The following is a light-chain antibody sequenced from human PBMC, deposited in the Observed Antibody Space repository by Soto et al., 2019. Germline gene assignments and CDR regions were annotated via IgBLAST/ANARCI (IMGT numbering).Light chain of an antibody. CDR1: SNDIGANDY. Sequence: QSALTQPASVSGSPGQSITISCTGTSNDIGANDYVSWYQHHPGQAPKILIYEAANRPSGVSHRFSGSKSGNTASLTISGLQAEDEADYFCTSYTSTSTLVFGGGTKVTVL. CDR2: EAA. V-gene: IGLV2-14*01. CDR3: TSYTSTSTLV. J-gene: IGLJ2*01.